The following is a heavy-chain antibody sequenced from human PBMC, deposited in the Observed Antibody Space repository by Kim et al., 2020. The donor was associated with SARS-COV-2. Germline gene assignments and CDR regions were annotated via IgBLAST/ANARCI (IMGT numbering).Heavy chain of an antibody. CDR2: INPNSGDT. D-gene: IGHD3-10*01. J-gene: IGHJ4*02. Sequence: ASVKVSCKASGYTFTAYYIHWVRQAPGQGLEWMGRINPNSGDTNSAQIFQGRMTMTRAINTDYMELRGLGSDDTALYYCAGTSGAESCYYNWGQGTLVTVSS. CDR3: AGTSGAESCYYN. V-gene: IGHV1-2*06. CDR1: GYTFTAYY.